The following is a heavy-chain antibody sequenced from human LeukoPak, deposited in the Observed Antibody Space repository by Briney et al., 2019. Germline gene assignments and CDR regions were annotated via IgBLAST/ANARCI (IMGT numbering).Heavy chain of an antibody. J-gene: IGHJ4*02. D-gene: IGHD5-12*01. CDR3: ARDEGDSGYDYFDY. Sequence: ASVKVSCKASGYTFTSYAMNWVRQAPGQGLEWMGWINTNTGNPTYAQGFAGRFVISLDTSVSTAYLQISSLKAEDTAVYYCARDEGDSGYDYFDYWGQGTLVTVSS. CDR2: INTNTGNP. V-gene: IGHV7-4-1*02. CDR1: GYTFTSYA.